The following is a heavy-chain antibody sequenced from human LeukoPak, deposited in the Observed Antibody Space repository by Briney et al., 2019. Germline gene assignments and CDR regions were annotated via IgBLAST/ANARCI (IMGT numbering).Heavy chain of an antibody. J-gene: IGHJ4*02. V-gene: IGHV3-30-3*01. D-gene: IGHD6-19*01. CDR2: ISYDGSNK. CDR1: GFTFSSYA. CDR3: ARDPSGXYGPLFXY. Sequence: GGSLRLSCAASGFTFSSYAMHWVRQAPGKGLEWVAVISYDGSNKYYADSVKGRFTISRDNSKNTLYLQMNSLRAEDTAVYYCARDPSGXYGPLFXYWGQGTLVTV.